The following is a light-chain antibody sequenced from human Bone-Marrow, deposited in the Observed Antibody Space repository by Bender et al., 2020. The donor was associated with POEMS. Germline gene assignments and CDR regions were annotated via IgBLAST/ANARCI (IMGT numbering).Light chain of an antibody. V-gene: IGLV1-44*01. CDR3: AVWDDSLNGWV. CDR2: SSH. J-gene: IGLJ3*02. Sequence: QSVLTQPPSASGTPGQRVTIPCSGGSSNIGAHAVNWYQHLPGTAPKLLIYSSHRRPSEVPDRFSGSRSGASASLAISGLRSEDEADYYCAVWDDSLNGWVFGGGTKLTVL. CDR1: SSNIGAHA.